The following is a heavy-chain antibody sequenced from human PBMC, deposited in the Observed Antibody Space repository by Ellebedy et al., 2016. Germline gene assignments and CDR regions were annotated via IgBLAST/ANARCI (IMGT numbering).Heavy chain of an antibody. J-gene: IGHJ4*02. D-gene: IGHD6-19*01. Sequence: GESLKISCAASGFTFSSYGMHWVRQAPGKGLEWVAVIWYDGSNKYYADSVKGRFTISRDNSKNTLYLQMNSLRAEDTAVYYCAREREGPQWLVRGGFDYWGQGTLVTVSS. CDR1: GFTFSSYG. CDR2: IWYDGSNK. V-gene: IGHV3-33*01. CDR3: AREREGPQWLVRGGFDY.